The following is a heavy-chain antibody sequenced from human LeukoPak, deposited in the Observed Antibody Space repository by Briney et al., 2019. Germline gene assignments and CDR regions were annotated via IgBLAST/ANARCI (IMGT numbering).Heavy chain of an antibody. V-gene: IGHV4-61*02. CDR2: IYTSGST. J-gene: IGHJ6*03. D-gene: IGHD6-19*01. CDR3: ARSALAGNYYYYYYMDV. CDR1: GGSISSGSYY. Sequence: SETLSLTCTVSGGSISSGSYYWSWIRQPAGKGLEWIGRIYTSGSTNYNPSLKSRVTISVDTSKNQFSLKLSSVTAADTAVYYCARSALAGNYYYYYYMDVWGKGTTVTVSS.